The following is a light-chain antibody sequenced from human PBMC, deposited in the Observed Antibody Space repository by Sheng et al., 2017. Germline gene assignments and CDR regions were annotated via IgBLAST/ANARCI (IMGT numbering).Light chain of an antibody. V-gene: IGKV3-11*01. CDR2: DAS. CDR1: QSVSTF. J-gene: IGKJ2*01. CDR3: QQRSSWYT. Sequence: EIVLTQSPATLSLSPGERVTLSCRASQSVSTFLAWYQQKPGQAPRLLIYDASNRATGVPARFSGSGSGTDFTLTIISLEPEDFAVYYCQQRSSWYTFGQGTKLEI.